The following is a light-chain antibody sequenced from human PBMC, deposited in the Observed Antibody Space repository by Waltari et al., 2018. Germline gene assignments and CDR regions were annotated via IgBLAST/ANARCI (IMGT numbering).Light chain of an antibody. CDR2: DAS. Sequence: EIVLTQSPATLSLSPGERATLSCRASQSVSSYLAWYQQKPGQAPRLLIYDASNRATGIPARFSGSGSVTDCTLTSSSLETEDFAVYYCQQRTYWPLTFGGGTKVEI. J-gene: IGKJ4*01. CDR3: QQRTYWPLT. CDR1: QSVSSY. V-gene: IGKV3-11*01.